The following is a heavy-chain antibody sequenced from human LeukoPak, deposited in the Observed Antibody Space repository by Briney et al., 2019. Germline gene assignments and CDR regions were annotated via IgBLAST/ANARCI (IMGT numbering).Heavy chain of an antibody. J-gene: IGHJ4*02. V-gene: IGHV2-70*11. D-gene: IGHD1-26*01. CDR2: IDWDDDK. CDR3: ARTSGSRYYFDY. CDR1: GFSLSTRGMC. Sequence: SGPALVKPTQPLTLTCTFSGFSLSTRGMCVSWIRQPSGKALEWLARIDWDDDKYYCTSLKTRLTISKDTSKKQVVLTMTNMDPVDTAAYYCARTSGSRYYFDYWGQGTLVTVSS.